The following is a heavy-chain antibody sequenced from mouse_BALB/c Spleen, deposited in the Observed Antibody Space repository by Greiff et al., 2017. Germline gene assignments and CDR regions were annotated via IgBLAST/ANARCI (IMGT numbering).Heavy chain of an antibody. J-gene: IGHJ2*01. Sequence: EVQLQQSGAELVRSGASVKLSCTASGFKIKDYYMHWVKQRPEQGLESIGWIDPENGDTEYAPKFQGKATMTADTSSNTAYLQLSSLTSEDTAVYYCNGGNYPDYWGQGTTLTVAS. CDR2: IDPENGDT. CDR1: GFKIKDYY. V-gene: IGHV14-4*02. D-gene: IGHD2-1*01. CDR3: NGGNYPDY.